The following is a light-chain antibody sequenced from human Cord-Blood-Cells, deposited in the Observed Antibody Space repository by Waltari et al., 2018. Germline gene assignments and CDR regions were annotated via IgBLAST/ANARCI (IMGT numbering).Light chain of an antibody. CDR2: GSS. CDR1: QSVSSN. CDR3: QQYNNWWT. J-gene: IGKJ1*01. V-gene: IGKV3-15*01. Sequence: EIVMTQSPATLSVSPGERATLSCRASQSVSSNLAWYQQKPGQAPRLLIYGSSTRATCIPARFIGSGSGTEFTLTISSLQSEDFAVYYCQQYNNWWTFGQGTKVEIK.